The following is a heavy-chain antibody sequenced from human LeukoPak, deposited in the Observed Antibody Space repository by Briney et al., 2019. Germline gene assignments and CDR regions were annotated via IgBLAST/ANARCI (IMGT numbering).Heavy chain of an antibody. V-gene: IGHV1-69*05. Sequence: SVKVSCKASEGTFSSYAISWVRQAPGQGLEWMGGIIPIFGTANYAQKFQGRVTITTDESTSTAYMELSSLRSEDTAVYYCAREDDGYNPTGYWGQGTLVTVSS. CDR1: EGTFSSYA. CDR2: IIPIFGTA. D-gene: IGHD5-24*01. J-gene: IGHJ4*02. CDR3: AREDDGYNPTGY.